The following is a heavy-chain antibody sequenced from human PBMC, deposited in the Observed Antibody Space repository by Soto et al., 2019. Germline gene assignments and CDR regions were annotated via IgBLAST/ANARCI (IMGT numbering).Heavy chain of an antibody. D-gene: IGHD1-26*01. Sequence: EVQLVESGGGLVQPGGSLRLSCAASGFGVSNNYMSWVRQAPGKGLEWVSAINSGGNTYYADSVKGRFTISRDNSKNTVYLQMTSVGAEDTAVYYCARGGAIFVSGEYYSSGMDVWGQGTTVTVSS. J-gene: IGHJ6*02. V-gene: IGHV3-66*01. CDR1: GFGVSNNY. CDR2: INSGGNT. CDR3: ARGGAIFVSGEYYSSGMDV.